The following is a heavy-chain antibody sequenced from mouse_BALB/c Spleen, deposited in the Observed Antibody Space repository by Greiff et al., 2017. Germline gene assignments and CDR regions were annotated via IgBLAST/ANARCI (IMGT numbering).Heavy chain of an antibody. D-gene: IGHD3-2*01. CDR3: ASETARPSMDY. CDR2: INPSSGYT. CDR1: GYTFTSCT. V-gene: IGHV1-4*02. J-gene: IGHJ4*01. Sequence: VQLQESAAELARPGASVKMSCKASGYTFTSCTMHWVKQRPGQGLEWIGYINPSSGYTEYNQKFKDKTTLTADKSSSTAYMQLSSLTSEDSAVYYCASETARPSMDYWGQGTSVTVSS.